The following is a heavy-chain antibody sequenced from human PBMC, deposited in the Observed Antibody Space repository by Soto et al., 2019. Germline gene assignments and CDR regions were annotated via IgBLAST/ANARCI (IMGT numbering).Heavy chain of an antibody. J-gene: IGHJ5*02. Sequence: PSETLSLTCTVSCGSISSDYWSWIRQPPGKGLEWIGYIYYSGSTNYNPPLKSRVTISVDTSKNQFSLRLSSVTAADTAVYYCARDSESSSGYNWFDPWGQETLVTVSS. CDR1: CGSISSDY. CDR3: ARDSESSSGYNWFDP. V-gene: IGHV4-59*01. D-gene: IGHD6-13*01. CDR2: IYYSGST.